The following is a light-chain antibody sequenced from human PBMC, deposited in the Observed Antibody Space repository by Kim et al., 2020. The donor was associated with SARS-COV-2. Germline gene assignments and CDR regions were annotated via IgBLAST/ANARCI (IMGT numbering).Light chain of an antibody. CDR1: ELGYKY. CDR2: QDS. CDR3: QAWDSSTAVV. Sequence: VSPGQTASITCSGNELGYKYTSWYQQKPGQSPVLVMYQDSKRPSGIPERFSGSNSGNTATLTISGTQAMDEADYYCQAWDSSTAVVFGAGTQLTVL. J-gene: IGLJ2*01. V-gene: IGLV3-1*01.